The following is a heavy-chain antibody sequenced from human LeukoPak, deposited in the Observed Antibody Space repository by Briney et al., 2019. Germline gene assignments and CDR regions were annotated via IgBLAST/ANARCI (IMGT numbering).Heavy chain of an antibody. CDR3: ARGGRWNSYNFDY. V-gene: IGHV4-34*01. J-gene: IGHJ4*02. Sequence: PSETLSLTCAVYGGSFSGYYWSWIRQPPGKGLEWIGEINHSGSTNYNPSLKSRVTISVDTSKNQFSLKLSSVTAADTAVYYCARGGRWNSYNFDYWGQGTLVTVSS. CDR2: INHSGST. D-gene: IGHD1-7*01. CDR1: GGSFSGYY.